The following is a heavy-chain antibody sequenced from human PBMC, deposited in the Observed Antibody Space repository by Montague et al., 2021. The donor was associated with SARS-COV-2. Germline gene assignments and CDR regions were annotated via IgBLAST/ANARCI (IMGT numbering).Heavy chain of an antibody. D-gene: IGHD2-8*01. CDR3: ARLYLGFNGKMYFFDA. Sequence: SETLSLTCSVSGYSITCVFWGWLRQPPGKGLEWIGHLHHSGSTNFNASLKSRLTMSPDTSKNQFSLQLSSVTAADTAVYYCARLYLGFNGKMYFFDAWGQGILVTVSS. CDR1: GYSITCVF. V-gene: IGHV4-59*01. J-gene: IGHJ4*02. CDR2: LHHSGST.